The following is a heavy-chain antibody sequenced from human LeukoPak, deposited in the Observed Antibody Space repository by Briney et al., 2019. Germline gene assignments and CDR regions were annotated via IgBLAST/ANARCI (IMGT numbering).Heavy chain of an antibody. CDR1: GFTFSTYW. J-gene: IGHJ4*02. CDR2: IKQDGSDK. CDR3: ARVLPVASRDY. Sequence: GGSLRLSCAASGFTFSTYWMSWVRQAPGKGLEWVANIKQDGSDKFYVDSVKGRFTISRDNAKNSMYLQMNGLRAEDTAVYYCARVLPVASRDYWGQGTLVTVSS. D-gene: IGHD2-2*01. V-gene: IGHV3-7*01.